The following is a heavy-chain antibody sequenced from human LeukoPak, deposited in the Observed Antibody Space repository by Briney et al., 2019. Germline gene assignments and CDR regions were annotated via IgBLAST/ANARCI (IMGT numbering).Heavy chain of an antibody. CDR2: IYYSGST. J-gene: IGHJ4*02. V-gene: IGHV4-59*08. CDR3: ARTRRDYYDSSGYPRLFDY. CDR1: GGSISSFY. D-gene: IGHD3-22*01. Sequence: SETLSLTCTVSGGSISSFYWSWIRQPPGKGREWIGYIYYSGSTNYNPSLKSRATISVDTSKNQFSLKLSSVTAADTAVYYCARTRRDYYDSSGYPRLFDYWGQGTLVTVSS.